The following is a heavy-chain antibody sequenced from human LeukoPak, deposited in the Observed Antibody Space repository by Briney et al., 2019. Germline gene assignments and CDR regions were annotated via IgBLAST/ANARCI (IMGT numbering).Heavy chain of an antibody. V-gene: IGHV3-49*04. CDR1: GFTFGDYA. J-gene: IGHJ4*02. D-gene: IGHD2-2*01. CDR2: IRSKTYGATT. Sequence: GGSLRLSCTASGFTFGDYAIDWVRQAPGKGLEWVGFIRSKTYGATTQYAASVKGRFTISRDDSKNIAYLQMNSLKTDDTAIYFCVRDPNGLAHLDQRLHWGQGTLVTVSS. CDR3: VRDPNGLAHLDQRLH.